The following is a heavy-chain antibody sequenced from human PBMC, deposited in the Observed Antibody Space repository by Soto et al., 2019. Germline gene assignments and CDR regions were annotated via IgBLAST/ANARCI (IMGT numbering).Heavy chain of an antibody. Sequence: EVQLLESGGGLVQPGGSLRLSCAASGFTFSSYWLSWVRQAPGKGLEWLANINQDGSEKNYVESVKGRFVISRDNAGNSLYLHLNTLSVGDTAVYYCTRDLDYWGQGTLVTVSS. CDR3: TRDLDY. J-gene: IGHJ4*02. V-gene: IGHV3-7*01. CDR2: INQDGSEK. CDR1: GFTFSSYW.